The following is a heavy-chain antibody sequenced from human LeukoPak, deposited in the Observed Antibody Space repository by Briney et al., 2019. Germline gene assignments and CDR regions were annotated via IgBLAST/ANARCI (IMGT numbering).Heavy chain of an antibody. Sequence: SETLSLTRTVSGGSISSYYWSWIRQPAGKGLEWIGRIYTSGSTNYNPSLKSRVTISVDKSKNQFSLKLSSVTAADTAVYYCAGEYCSGGSCFINWFDPWGQGTLVTVSS. CDR2: IYTSGST. V-gene: IGHV4-4*07. CDR3: AGEYCSGGSCFINWFDP. D-gene: IGHD2-15*01. J-gene: IGHJ5*02. CDR1: GGSISSYY.